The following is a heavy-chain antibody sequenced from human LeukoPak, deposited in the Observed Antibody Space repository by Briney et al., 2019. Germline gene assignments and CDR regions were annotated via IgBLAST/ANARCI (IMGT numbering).Heavy chain of an antibody. CDR2: INWNGGST. J-gene: IGHJ4*02. V-gene: IGHV3-20*04. CDR3: ARDYYDSSGYYYPPPDY. D-gene: IGHD3-22*01. CDR1: GFTFDDYG. Sequence: GALRLSCAASGFTFDDYGMSWVRQAPGKGLEWVSGINWNGGSTGYADSVKGRFTISRDSAKNSLYLQMNSLRAEDTALYYCARDYYDSSGYYYPPPDYWGQGTLVTVSS.